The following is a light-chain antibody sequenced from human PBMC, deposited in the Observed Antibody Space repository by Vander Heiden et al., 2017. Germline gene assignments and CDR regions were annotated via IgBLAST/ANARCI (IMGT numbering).Light chain of an antibody. Sequence: SNDLTQPLSVSVALGQTSTISCGGNNIGSKFVHCYQLRPGQAPVLVISRDSGRPSGIPERFSGSDSGNTATLTISRAQAGDEAVYYCQVWDTNTVLFGGGTKLTVL. CDR1: NIGSKF. CDR2: RDS. J-gene: IGLJ2*01. CDR3: QVWDTNTVL. V-gene: IGLV3-9*01.